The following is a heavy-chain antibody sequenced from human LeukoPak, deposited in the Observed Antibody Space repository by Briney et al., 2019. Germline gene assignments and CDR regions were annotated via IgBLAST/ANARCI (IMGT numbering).Heavy chain of an antibody. J-gene: IGHJ6*02. Sequence: GASVKVSCKASGYTFTSYGISWVRQTPGQGLEWMGWISAYNGNTNYAQKLQGRVTMTTDTSTSTAYMELRSLRSDDTAVYYCASNRHYYDPMDVWGQGTTVTVSS. V-gene: IGHV1-18*01. CDR1: GYTFTSYG. CDR2: ISAYNGNT. D-gene: IGHD3-22*01. CDR3: ASNRHYYDPMDV.